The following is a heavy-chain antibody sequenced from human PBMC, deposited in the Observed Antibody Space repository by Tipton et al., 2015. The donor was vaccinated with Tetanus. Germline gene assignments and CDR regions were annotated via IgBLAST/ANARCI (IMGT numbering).Heavy chain of an antibody. J-gene: IGHJ3*01. V-gene: IGHV5-51*01. CDR1: GYNFNLYW. D-gene: IGHD3-16*01. Sequence: VQLVQSGAEVKRPGESLKISCQGSGYNFNLYWIAWVRQMPGKGLEWMGIIYPGDSDTTYSPSFQGQVTISADRSISTAYLQWSSLKASDTAIYYCARPLTSVAFGGFAFDVWGQGTLVTVSS. CDR2: IYPGDSDT. CDR3: ARPLTSVAFGGFAFDV.